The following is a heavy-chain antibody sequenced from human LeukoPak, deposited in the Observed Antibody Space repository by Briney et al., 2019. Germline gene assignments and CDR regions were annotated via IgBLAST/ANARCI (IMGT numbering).Heavy chain of an antibody. J-gene: IGHJ4*02. D-gene: IGHD4-17*01. CDR2: FDPADGEP. CDR3: ATEVVGYGDVHYFDS. V-gene: IGHV1-24*01. Sequence: SVKVSRKFSGYTHTEVSMHGVRQARGKGLEWMGGFDPADGEPIYAQKFHGRVTMSEDTSTDTAYMDLSSVRSEDTAVYYCATEVVGYGDVHYFDSWGQGTLVTVSS. CDR1: GYTHTEVS.